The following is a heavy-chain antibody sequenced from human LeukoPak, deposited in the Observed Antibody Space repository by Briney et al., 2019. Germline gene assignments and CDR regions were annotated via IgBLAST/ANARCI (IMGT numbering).Heavy chain of an antibody. D-gene: IGHD3-16*02. CDR3: ARDTFMITFGGVIVKAHRDAFDI. V-gene: IGHV1-18*04. CDR1: GYTFTSYG. J-gene: IGHJ3*02. Sequence: ASVKVSCKASGYTFTSYGISWVRQAPGQGLEWMGWISAYNGNTNYAQKLQGRVTMTTDTSTSTAYMELRSLRSDDTAVYYCARDTFMITFGGVIVKAHRDAFDIWGQGTMVTVSS. CDR2: ISAYNGNT.